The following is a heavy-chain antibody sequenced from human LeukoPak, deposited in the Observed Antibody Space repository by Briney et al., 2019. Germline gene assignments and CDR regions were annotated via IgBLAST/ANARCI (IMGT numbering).Heavy chain of an antibody. Sequence: GGSLRLSCAASGFILSDFDMNWVRQAPGKGLEWISYFSTSGSYIHYADSVKGRFTISRDDAKNSLYLHLDSLTVADTAVYFCARGNYDFAYDPWGQGTLVTVSS. CDR3: ARGNYDFAYDP. CDR1: GFILSDFD. V-gene: IGHV3-21*01. CDR2: FSTSGSYI. D-gene: IGHD3-3*01. J-gene: IGHJ5*02.